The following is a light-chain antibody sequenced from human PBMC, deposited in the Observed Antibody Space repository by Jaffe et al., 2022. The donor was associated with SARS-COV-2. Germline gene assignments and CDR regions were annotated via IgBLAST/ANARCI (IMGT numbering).Light chain of an antibody. Sequence: QSVLTQPPSVSGAPGQRVTISCTGSSSNFGAGYDVHWYQQLPGTAPKLLIFNNNNRPSGVPDRFSGSKSGTSASLAITGLQSEDDADYYCQSYDSRLGESVFGGGTKLTVL. V-gene: IGLV1-40*01. CDR2: NNN. CDR3: QSYDSRLGESV. J-gene: IGLJ2*01. CDR1: SSNFGAGYD.